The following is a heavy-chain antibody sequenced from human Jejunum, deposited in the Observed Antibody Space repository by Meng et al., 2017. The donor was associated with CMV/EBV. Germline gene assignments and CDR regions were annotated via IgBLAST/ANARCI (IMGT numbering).Heavy chain of an antibody. CDR1: FAFSNLG. D-gene: IGHD3-10*01. V-gene: IGHV3-23*01. CDR3: AKSTGRFIYYHGMDV. Sequence: FAFSNLGMSWVRRTPGKGLEWVAGISGGGISTYDADSVKGRFTISRDNSKNTLYLQMNSLRAEDTAIYYCAKSTGRFIYYHGMDVWGQGTTVTVSS. J-gene: IGHJ6*02. CDR2: ISGGGIST.